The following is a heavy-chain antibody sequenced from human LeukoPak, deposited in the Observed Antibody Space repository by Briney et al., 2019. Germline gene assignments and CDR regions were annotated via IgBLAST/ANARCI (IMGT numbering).Heavy chain of an antibody. Sequence: GGSLRLFCAGSGFSFSTYSMNWVRQAPGKGLEWVSGITGSGANTYYADSVKGRFTISRDNSKNTLYLRMNSLRAEDTAVYYCYYYDSSGFYPQTKIDYWGQGTLVTVSS. CDR2: ITGSGANT. CDR3: YYYDSSGFYPQTKIDY. J-gene: IGHJ4*02. D-gene: IGHD3-22*01. V-gene: IGHV3-23*01. CDR1: GFSFSTYS.